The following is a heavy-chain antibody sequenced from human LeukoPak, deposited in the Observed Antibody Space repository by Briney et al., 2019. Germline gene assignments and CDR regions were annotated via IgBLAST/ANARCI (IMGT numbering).Heavy chain of an antibody. CDR1: GGSFSGYY. V-gene: IGHV4-34*01. CDR2: INHSGST. J-gene: IGHJ4*02. D-gene: IGHD4-17*01. CDR3: ARHSTTVTTKPSGFDY. Sequence: SETLSLTCAVYGGSFSGYYWSWIRKPPGKGLEWIGEINHSGSTNYNPSLKSRVTISVDTSKNQFSLKLSSVTAADTAVYYCARHSTTVTTKPSGFDYWGQGTLVTVSS.